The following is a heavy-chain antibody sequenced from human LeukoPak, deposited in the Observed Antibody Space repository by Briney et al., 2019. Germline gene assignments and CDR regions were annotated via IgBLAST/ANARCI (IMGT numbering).Heavy chain of an antibody. J-gene: IGHJ6*03. CDR1: GGSISSYY. CDR2: IYTSGST. V-gene: IGHV4-4*07. Sequence: SETLSLTCTVSGGSISSYYWSWIRQPAGKGLEWIGRIYTSGSTNYNPSLKSRVTMSVDTSKNQFSLKLSSVTAADTAVYYCARDLSASGSYSEPYYYYMDVWGKGTTVTVSS. CDR3: ARDLSASGSYSEPYYYYMDV. D-gene: IGHD1-26*01.